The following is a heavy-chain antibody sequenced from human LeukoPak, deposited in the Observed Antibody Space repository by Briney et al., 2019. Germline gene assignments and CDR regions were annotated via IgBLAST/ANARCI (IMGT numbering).Heavy chain of an antibody. CDR2: ISSSSSYI. Sequence: PGGSLRLSCAASGFTFSSYAMSWVRQAPGKGLEWVSSISSSSSYIYYADSVKGRFTISRDNAKNSLYLQMNSLRAEDTAVYYCARVDTAMAFDYWGQGTLVTVSS. D-gene: IGHD5-18*01. CDR1: GFTFSSYA. J-gene: IGHJ4*02. V-gene: IGHV3-21*01. CDR3: ARVDTAMAFDY.